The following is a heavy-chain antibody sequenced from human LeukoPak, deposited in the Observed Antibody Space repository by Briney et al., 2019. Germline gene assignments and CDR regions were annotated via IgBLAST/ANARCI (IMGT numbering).Heavy chain of an antibody. CDR3: ARVSMVVAGLLDY. CDR1: GYAFTAYY. Sequence: ASVKVSCKASGYAFTAYYMYWVRQAPGQGLECMGRINPNSGGTNYAQKFQGRVTMTRDTSINTASMELSWLTSDDTAVYYCARVSMVVAGLLDYWGQGTLLTVSS. CDR2: INPNSGGT. V-gene: IGHV1-2*06. D-gene: IGHD6-19*01. J-gene: IGHJ4*02.